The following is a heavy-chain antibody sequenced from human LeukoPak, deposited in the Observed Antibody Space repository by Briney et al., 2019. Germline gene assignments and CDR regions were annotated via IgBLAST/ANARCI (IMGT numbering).Heavy chain of an antibody. CDR1: GFTFSSYS. Sequence: GGSLRLSCAASGFTFSSYSMNWVRQAPGGGLEWVSYISSSSSTIYYADSVKGRFTISRDNAKNSLYLQMNSLRAEDTAVYYCARGSGDYVWGSYREWGQGTLVTVSS. CDR3: ARGSGDYVWGSYRE. CDR2: ISSSSSTI. V-gene: IGHV3-48*01. D-gene: IGHD3-16*02. J-gene: IGHJ4*02.